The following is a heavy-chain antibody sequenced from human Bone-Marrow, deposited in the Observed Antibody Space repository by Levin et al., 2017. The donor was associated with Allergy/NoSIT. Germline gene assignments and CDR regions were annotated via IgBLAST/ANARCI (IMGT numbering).Heavy chain of an antibody. J-gene: IGHJ5*02. Sequence: PGGSLRLSCAASGFIFGSHGMNWVRQAPGKGLEWVSYVSSGGGSTYYADSVKGRFTISRDNAKNSLYLQMNSLRVEDTAMYYCARGHGSSWGRGALVTVSP. V-gene: IGHV3-48*01. CDR2: VSSGGGST. CDR1: GFIFGSHG. CDR3: ARGHGSS.